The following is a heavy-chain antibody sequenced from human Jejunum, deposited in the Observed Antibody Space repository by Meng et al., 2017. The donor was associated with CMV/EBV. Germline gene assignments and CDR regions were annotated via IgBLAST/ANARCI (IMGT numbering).Heavy chain of an antibody. CDR3: AREDNWNYGWFDP. D-gene: IGHD1-7*01. CDR1: GFTFSSYS. Sequence: GFTFSSYSMNWVRQAPGKGLEWVSFISSSSSYIYYADSVKGRFTISRDNAKNSLFLQMNSLRAEDTAVYYCAREDNWNYGWFDPWGQGTLVTVSS. J-gene: IGHJ5*02. CDR2: ISSSSSYI. V-gene: IGHV3-21*01.